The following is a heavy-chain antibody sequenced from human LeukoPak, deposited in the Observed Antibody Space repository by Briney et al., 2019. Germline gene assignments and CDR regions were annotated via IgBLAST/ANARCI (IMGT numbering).Heavy chain of an antibody. J-gene: IGHJ6*02. Sequence: SETLSVTCTVSGGSISSYYWSWIRQPLGKGLEWIGYIYYSGSTNYNPSLKSRVTISVDTSKNQFSLKLSSVTAADTAVYLCARGGYSYGYYYGMDVWGQGTTVTVSS. D-gene: IGHD5-18*01. CDR3: ARGGYSYGYYYGMDV. CDR2: IYYSGST. V-gene: IGHV4-59*12. CDR1: GGSISSYY.